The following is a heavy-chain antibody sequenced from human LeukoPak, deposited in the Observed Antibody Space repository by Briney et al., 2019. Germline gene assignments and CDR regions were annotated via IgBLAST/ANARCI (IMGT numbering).Heavy chain of an antibody. Sequence: PSETLSLTCTVSGGSISSSSYYWGWIRQPPGKGLEWIGSIYYSGSTYYNLSLKSRVTISVDTSKNQFSLKLSSVTAADTAVYYCARPEGFLEWSVPYYMDVWGKGTTVTVSS. D-gene: IGHD3-3*01. V-gene: IGHV4-39*01. J-gene: IGHJ6*03. CDR1: GGSISSSSYY. CDR3: ARPEGFLEWSVPYYMDV. CDR2: IYYSGST.